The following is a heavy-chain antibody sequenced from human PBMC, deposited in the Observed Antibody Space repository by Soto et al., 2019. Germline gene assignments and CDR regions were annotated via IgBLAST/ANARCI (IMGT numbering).Heavy chain of an antibody. V-gene: IGHV3-9*01. D-gene: IGHD6-19*01. J-gene: IGHJ3*02. CDR1: GFTFDDYA. CDR3: AKDRGSGWYMDAFDI. CDR2: ISWNSGSI. Sequence: GGSVRLSCAASGFTFDDYAMHWVRQAPGKGLEWVSGISWNSGSIGYADSVKGRFTISRDNAKNSLYLQMNSLRAEDTALYYCAKDRGSGWYMDAFDIRGQGTMVTDSS.